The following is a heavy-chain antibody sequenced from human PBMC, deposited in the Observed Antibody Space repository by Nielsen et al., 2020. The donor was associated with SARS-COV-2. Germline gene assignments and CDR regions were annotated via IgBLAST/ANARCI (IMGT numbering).Heavy chain of an antibody. J-gene: IGHJ3*02. D-gene: IGHD3-22*01. CDR2: ISWNSGSI. CDR1: GFAFDDYA. V-gene: IGHV3-9*01. CDR3: AKDSYRVITSGRDAFDI. Sequence: GGSLRLSCAVSGFAFDDYAMHWVRQAPGKGLEWVSGISWNSGSIGYADSVKGRFTISRDNAKNSLYLQMNSLRAEDTALYYCAKDSYRVITSGRDAFDIWGQGTMVTVSS.